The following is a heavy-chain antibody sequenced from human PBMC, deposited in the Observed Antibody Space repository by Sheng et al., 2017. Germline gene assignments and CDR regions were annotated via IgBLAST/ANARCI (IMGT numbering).Heavy chain of an antibody. Sequence: EVQLVESGGGLVKPGGSLRLSCAASGFTFSSYSMNWVRQAPGKGLEWVSSISSSSSYIYYADSVKGRFTISRDNAKNSLYLQMNSLRAEDTAVYYCARDPRTAVAGRGDYWGQGTLVTVSS. CDR3: ARDPRTAVAGRGDY. V-gene: IGHV3-21*01. D-gene: IGHD6-19*01. CDR2: ISSSSSYI. CDR1: GFTFSSYS. J-gene: IGHJ4*02.